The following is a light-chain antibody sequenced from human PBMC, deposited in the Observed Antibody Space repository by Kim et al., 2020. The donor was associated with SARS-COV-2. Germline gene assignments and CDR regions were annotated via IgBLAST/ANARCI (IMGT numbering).Light chain of an antibody. CDR2: EDN. CDR1: SGSMASNY. J-gene: IGLJ3*02. Sequence: KTVTISCARSSGSMASNYVQWYQQRPGSAPTTVIYEDNQRPSGVPDRFSGSIDSSSNSASLTISGLKTEDEADYYCQSYDSSNHEVFGGGTKLTVL. CDR3: QSYDSSNHEV. V-gene: IGLV6-57*03.